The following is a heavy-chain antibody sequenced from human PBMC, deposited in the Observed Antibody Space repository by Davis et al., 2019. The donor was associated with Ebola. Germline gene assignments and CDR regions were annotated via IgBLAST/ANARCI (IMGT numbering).Heavy chain of an antibody. V-gene: IGHV3-23*01. J-gene: IGHJ3*02. CDR3: AKGAIGFGEPRDAFDI. CDR2: ISGSGGST. D-gene: IGHD3-10*01. CDR1: GFTFSSYA. Sequence: PGGSLRLSCAASGFTFSSYAMSWVRQAPGKGLEWVSAISGSGGSTYYADSVKGRFTISRDNSKNTLYLQMNSLRAEDTAVYYCAKGAIGFGEPRDAFDIWGQGTMVTVSS.